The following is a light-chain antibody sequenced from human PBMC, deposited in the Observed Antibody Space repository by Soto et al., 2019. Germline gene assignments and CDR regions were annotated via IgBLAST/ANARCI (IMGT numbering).Light chain of an antibody. J-gene: IGKJ1*01. CDR2: GAS. CDR1: QSVNSR. CDR3: QQYATSPWT. V-gene: IGKV3-20*01. Sequence: EIVLTPSPGTLSLSPGERATLSCRASQSVNSRLAWYQHKPGQAPRLLISGASSRATGIPDRFSGSGSGTDFTLTISRLEPEDFAVYYCQQYATSPWTFGQGTKVDIK.